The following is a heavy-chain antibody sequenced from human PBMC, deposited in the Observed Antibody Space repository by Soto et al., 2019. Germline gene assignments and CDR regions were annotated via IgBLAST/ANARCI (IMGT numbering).Heavy chain of an antibody. CDR3: ALWSDGASSWYKYNWFDP. V-gene: IGHV4-31*03. CDR1: GGSISSGGYY. Sequence: QVQLQESGPGLVKPSQTLSLTCTVSGGSISSGGYYWSWIRQHPGKGLEWIGYIYYSGSTYYNPSLKSRVTISVDTSKNQFSLNLSSVTAADTAVYYCALWSDGASSWYKYNWFDPWGQGTLVTVSS. D-gene: IGHD6-13*01. J-gene: IGHJ5*02. CDR2: IYYSGST.